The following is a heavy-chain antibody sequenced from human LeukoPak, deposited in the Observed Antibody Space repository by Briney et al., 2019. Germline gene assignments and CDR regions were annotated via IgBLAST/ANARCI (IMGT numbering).Heavy chain of an antibody. D-gene: IGHD3-9*01. CDR3: ARAGGYFDWLFEY. V-gene: IGHV3-7*01. Sequence: GGSLRLSCVASGFTFSSYTMNWVRQAPGKGLEWVANIKEDGSEKYYVDSVKGRFTISRDNAKNSLYLQMNSLRVEDTAVYYCARAGGYFDWLFEYWGQESWSPSRQ. CDR2: IKEDGSEK. J-gene: IGHJ4*01. CDR1: GFTFSSYT.